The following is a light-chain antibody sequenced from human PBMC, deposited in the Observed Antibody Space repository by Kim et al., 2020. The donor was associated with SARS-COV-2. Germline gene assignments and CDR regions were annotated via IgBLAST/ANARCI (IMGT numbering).Light chain of an antibody. CDR3: QQKNNWPWT. V-gene: IGKV3-15*01. CDR1: QTVAGN. CDR2: DAS. J-gene: IGKJ1*01. Sequence: ETVLTQSPDTLSVSPGERATLSCRASQTVAGNLAWYQQKPGQSPRLLIYDASIRATGIPARFSGSGSGTEFTLTISSLQSEDFAVYYCQQKNNWPWTFGQGTKVDIK.